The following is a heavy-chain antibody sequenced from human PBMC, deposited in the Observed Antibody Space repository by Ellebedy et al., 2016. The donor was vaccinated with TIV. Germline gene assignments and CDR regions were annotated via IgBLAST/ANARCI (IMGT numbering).Heavy chain of an antibody. Sequence: ASVKVSCKAFGYTLTNYYVHWVRQAPGQGLEWMGIINPADGGTTYAQKLQGRITVTSDTSTSTVYMELRSLRSEDTAIYYCARKYYFDYWGQGALVTVSS. CDR1: GYTLTNYY. CDR3: ARKYYFDY. CDR2: INPADGGT. J-gene: IGHJ4*02. V-gene: IGHV1-46*04.